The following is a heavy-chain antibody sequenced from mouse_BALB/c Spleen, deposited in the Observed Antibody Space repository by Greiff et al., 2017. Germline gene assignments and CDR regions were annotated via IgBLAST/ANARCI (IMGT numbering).Heavy chain of an antibody. J-gene: IGHJ3*01. CDR1: GFTFSSYT. D-gene: IGHD2-10*01. V-gene: IGHV5-6-4*01. Sequence: EVKLMESGGGLVKPGGSLKLSCAASGFTFSSYTMSWVRQTPEKRLEWVATISSGGSYTYYPDSVKGRFTISRDNAKNTLYLQMSSLKSEDTAMYYCTSPYYGNSFAYWGQGTLVTVSA. CDR3: TSPYYGNSFAY. CDR2: ISSGGSYT.